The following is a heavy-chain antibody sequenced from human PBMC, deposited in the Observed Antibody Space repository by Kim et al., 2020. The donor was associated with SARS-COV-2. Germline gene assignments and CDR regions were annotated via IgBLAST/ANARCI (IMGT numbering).Heavy chain of an antibody. CDR1: GYTLTELS. V-gene: IGHV1-24*01. CDR2: FDPEDGET. Sequence: ASVKVSCKVSGYTLTELSMHWVRQAPGKGLEWMGGFDPEDGETIYAQKFQGRVTMTEDTSTDTAYMELSSLRSEDTAVYYCATAPGYCSSTSCPPSNWFDPWGQGTLVTVSP. D-gene: IGHD2-2*01. CDR3: ATAPGYCSSTSCPPSNWFDP. J-gene: IGHJ5*02.